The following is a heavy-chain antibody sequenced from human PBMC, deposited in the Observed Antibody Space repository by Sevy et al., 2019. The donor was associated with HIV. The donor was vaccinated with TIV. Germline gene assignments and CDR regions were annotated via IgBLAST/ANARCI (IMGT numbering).Heavy chain of an antibody. V-gene: IGHV3-53*01. D-gene: IGHD6-6*01. Sequence: GGSLRLSCAASGFTVSRNFMSWIRQAPGKGLEWVSIIYSDGTTFYADSVKGRLTISRDNSRDTLYLQMNTLRAEDTAVYYCVGADRPNQGDFWGQGTLVTVSS. CDR1: GFTVSRNF. J-gene: IGHJ4*02. CDR3: VGADRPNQGDF. CDR2: IYSDGTT.